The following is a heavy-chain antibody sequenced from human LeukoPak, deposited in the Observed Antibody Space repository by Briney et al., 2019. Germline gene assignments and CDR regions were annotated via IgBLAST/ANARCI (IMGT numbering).Heavy chain of an antibody. CDR2: IKQDGSEK. J-gene: IGHJ3*02. CDR3: ARDCTMVRGTKDAFDI. D-gene: IGHD3-10*01. V-gene: IGHV3-7*01. Sequence: GGSLRLSCAASGFTFSSYWMSWVRQAPGKGLEWVANIKQDGSEKYYVDSVKGRFTISRDNVKNSLYLQMNSLRAEDTAVYYCARDCTMVRGTKDAFDIWGQGTMVTVSS. CDR1: GFTFSSYW.